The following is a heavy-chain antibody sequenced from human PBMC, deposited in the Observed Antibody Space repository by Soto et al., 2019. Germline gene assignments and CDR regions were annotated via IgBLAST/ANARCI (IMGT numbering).Heavy chain of an antibody. CDR3: ARGLIWSTNY. D-gene: IGHD3-3*01. CDR2: MNPNRGNT. CDR1: GYTFTSYD. Sequence: QVPLVQSGAEVKKPGASVKVSCKASGYTFTSYDINWVQQATGQGLEWMGWMNPNRGNTGYAQKFQDRVTMTRKTSISTAYMELSSLRSEDTAGYYGARGLIWSTNYWGQGTLVTVSS. V-gene: IGHV1-8*01. J-gene: IGHJ4*02.